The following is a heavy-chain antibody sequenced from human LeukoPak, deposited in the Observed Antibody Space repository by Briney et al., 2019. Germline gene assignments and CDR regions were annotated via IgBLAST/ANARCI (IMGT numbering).Heavy chain of an antibody. J-gene: IGHJ4*02. D-gene: IGHD3-10*01. CDR3: AKESHYYGSGSHFDY. V-gene: IGHV3-23*01. CDR1: GSTFSSYA. CDR2: ISGSGDST. Sequence: GGSLRLSCAASGSTFSSYAMSWVRQAPGKGLEWVSGISGSGDSTYYADSVKGRFTISRDNSKNTLYLQMNSLRAEDTAVYYCAKESHYYGSGSHFDYWGQGTLVTVSS.